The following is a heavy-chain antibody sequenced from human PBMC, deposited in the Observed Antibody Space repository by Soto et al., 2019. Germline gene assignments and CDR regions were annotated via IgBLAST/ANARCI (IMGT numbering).Heavy chain of an antibody. V-gene: IGHV1-18*01. D-gene: IGHD3-3*01. CDR1: GYTFRNYG. Sequence: QVQLVQSGAEVKRPGASVKVSCKASGYTFRNYGITWVRQAPGQGLEWMAWISPYNGNTNYAQDLQGRVTMTTDTSTSTAYMGLRSLTSEDTAMYYCARDLVSGSDFWRAYNGGYFDYWGQGTLVTVSP. J-gene: IGHJ4*02. CDR2: ISPYNGNT. CDR3: ARDLVSGSDFWRAYNGGYFDY.